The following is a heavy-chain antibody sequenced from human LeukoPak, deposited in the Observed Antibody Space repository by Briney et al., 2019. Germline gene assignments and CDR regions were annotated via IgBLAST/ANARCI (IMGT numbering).Heavy chain of an antibody. Sequence: ASVKVSCKASGYTFTNYYMHWVRQAPGQGLEWLGLINPTGTGTNYAQKFRGRVTLTRDTSISTAYMELSRLRSDDTAVYYCASPGFRYYDSSGYTSLGYWGQGTLVTVSS. CDR1: GYTFTNYY. V-gene: IGHV1-2*02. J-gene: IGHJ4*02. CDR3: ASPGFRYYDSSGYTSLGY. D-gene: IGHD3-22*01. CDR2: INPTGTGT.